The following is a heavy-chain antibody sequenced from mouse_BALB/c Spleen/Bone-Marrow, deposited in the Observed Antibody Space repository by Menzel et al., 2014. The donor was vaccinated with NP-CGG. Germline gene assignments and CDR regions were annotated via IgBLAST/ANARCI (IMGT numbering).Heavy chain of an antibody. D-gene: IGHD2-3*01. CDR1: GFNIXDTY. CDR2: IDPANGNT. Sequence: EVHLVESGAELVKPGASVKLSCTASGFNIXDTYMHWVKQRPEQGLEWIGRIDPANGNTKYDPKFQGKATITADTSSNTAYLQLSSLTSEDTAVYYCARSLYDGYFFWFAYWGQGTLVTVSA. V-gene: IGHV14-3*02. J-gene: IGHJ3*01. CDR3: ARSLYDGYFFWFAY.